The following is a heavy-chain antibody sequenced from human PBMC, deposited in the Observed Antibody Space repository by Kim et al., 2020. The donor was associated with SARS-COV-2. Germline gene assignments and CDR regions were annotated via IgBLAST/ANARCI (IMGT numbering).Heavy chain of an antibody. CDR3: AKVGGFGELLPPHYFDY. V-gene: IGHV3-23*01. J-gene: IGHJ4*02. CDR2: ISGSGGST. D-gene: IGHD3-10*01. CDR1: GFTFSSYA. Sequence: GGSLRLSCAASGFTFSSYAMSWVRQAPGKGLEWVSAISGSGGSTYYADSVKGRFTISRDNSKNTLYLQMNSLRAEDTAVYYCAKVGGFGELLPPHYFDYWGQGTLVTVSS.